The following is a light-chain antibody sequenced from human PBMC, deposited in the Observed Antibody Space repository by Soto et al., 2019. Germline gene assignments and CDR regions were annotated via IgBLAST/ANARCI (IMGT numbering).Light chain of an antibody. J-gene: IGKJ1*01. CDR3: QQHNSSPWT. Sequence: DIQMTQSPSTLAASVGDSVTITCRASQSVSDWLAWFQQKPGKAPKVLIYDASTLESGVPSRFSGSGSGTEFTLTISSLQPEDFATYYCQQHNSSPWTFGQGTKV. CDR2: DAS. CDR1: QSVSDW. V-gene: IGKV1-5*01.